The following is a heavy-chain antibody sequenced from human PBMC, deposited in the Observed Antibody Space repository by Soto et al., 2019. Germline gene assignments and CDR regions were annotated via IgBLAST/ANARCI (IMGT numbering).Heavy chain of an antibody. Sequence: QVQLQQWGAGLLKPSETLSLTCAVYGGSFSGYYWSWIRQPPGKGLEWIGEINHSGSTNYNPSLKXXVXIXXYTAKNHCSLKLSFVTATGTAVYYCAGGGNRGYAHGGQGTLVTVSS. CDR3: AGGGNRGYAH. CDR1: GGSFSGYY. V-gene: IGHV4-34*01. CDR2: INHSGST. D-gene: IGHD6-25*01. J-gene: IGHJ4*02.